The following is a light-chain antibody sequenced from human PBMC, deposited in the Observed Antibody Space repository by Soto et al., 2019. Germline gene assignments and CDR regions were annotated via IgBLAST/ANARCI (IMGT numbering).Light chain of an antibody. V-gene: IGKV3-11*01. CDR2: DAS. Sequence: EIVLTQSPATLSLSPGERATLSCRASQSVRSYLVWYQQRPGQAPRLLIYDASNRVAGIPARFSGSGSGTDFTLTISSLEPEDCAVYYCQQRGNWPLTFGGGTKVEFK. J-gene: IGKJ4*01. CDR1: QSVRSY. CDR3: QQRGNWPLT.